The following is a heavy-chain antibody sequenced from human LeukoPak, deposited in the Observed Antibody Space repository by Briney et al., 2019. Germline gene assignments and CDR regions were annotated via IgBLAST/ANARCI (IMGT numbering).Heavy chain of an antibody. CDR3: ARDGFVGAADY. CDR2: INQDGSDK. CDR1: EFTFSCYW. D-gene: IGHD6-13*01. Sequence: GGSLRLSCAASEFTFSCYWMNWVRQAPGKGPERVANINQDGSDKHYVDSVKGGFTISRDNAKNSLFLQMNSLRVEDTAVFYCARDGFVGAADYWGQGPLVTVSS. V-gene: IGHV3-7*01. J-gene: IGHJ4*02.